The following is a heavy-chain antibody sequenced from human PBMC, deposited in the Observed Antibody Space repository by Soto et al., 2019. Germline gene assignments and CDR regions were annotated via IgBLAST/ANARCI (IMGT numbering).Heavy chain of an antibody. V-gene: IGHV3-33*01. CDR1: GFTFSSYG. CDR2: IWYDGSNK. CDR3: ASDRGVVRFLEWLFYFDY. D-gene: IGHD3-3*01. J-gene: IGHJ4*02. Sequence: QVQLVESGGGVVQPGRSLRLSCAASGFTFSSYGMHWVRQAPGKGLEWVAVIWYDGSNKYYADSVKGRFTISRDNSKNTLYLDRNSVRAEDTAVYYWASDRGVVRFLEWLFYFDYWGQGALVTVSS.